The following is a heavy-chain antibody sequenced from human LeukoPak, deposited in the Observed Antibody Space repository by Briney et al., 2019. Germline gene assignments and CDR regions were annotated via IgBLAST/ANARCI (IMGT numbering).Heavy chain of an antibody. CDR3: ARLGSTSSPPWGAFDL. V-gene: IGHV4-30-4*01. Sequence: PQTLSLTCSVSGDSISIGDYRWSWIRQSPGKGLEWIGYIYYIGTAYYNPSLRSRVALSADTSKNQFSLKLNSVTVADSAVYYCARLGSTSSPPWGAFDLWGQGTMVTVSS. J-gene: IGHJ3*01. CDR1: GDSISIGDYR. CDR2: IYYIGTA. D-gene: IGHD6-6*01.